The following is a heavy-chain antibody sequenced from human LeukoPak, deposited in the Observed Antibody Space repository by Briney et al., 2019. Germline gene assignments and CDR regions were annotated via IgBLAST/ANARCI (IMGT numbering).Heavy chain of an antibody. J-gene: IGHJ3*01. CDR3: TRLWDTPLVLDAFDV. CDR1: QFTFSGSA. D-gene: IGHD5-18*01. V-gene: IGHV3-73*01. CDR2: IRSKANNYAT. Sequence: GGSLRLSCAASQFTFSGSAMHWVRQASGRGLEWVGQIRSKANNYATTYVASVKGRFTISRDGSTNTAYLQMNSLKTEDTAIYYCTRLWDTPLVLDAFDVWGLGTVVTVSS.